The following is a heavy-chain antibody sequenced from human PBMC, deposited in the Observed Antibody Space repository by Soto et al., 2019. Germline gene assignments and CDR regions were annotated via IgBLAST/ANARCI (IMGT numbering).Heavy chain of an antibody. J-gene: IGHJ4*02. CDR2: IKQDGSEK. V-gene: IGHV3-7*01. CDR1: GFTFSYYW. CDR3: ARESIVGATNYYFDY. D-gene: IGHD1-26*01. Sequence: GGSLRLSCAASGFTFSYYWMAWVRQSPGKGLEWVANIKQDGSEKYYVDSVKGRFTISRDNAKNSLYLQMNSLRAEDTAVYYCARESIVGATNYYFDYWGQGTLVTVSS.